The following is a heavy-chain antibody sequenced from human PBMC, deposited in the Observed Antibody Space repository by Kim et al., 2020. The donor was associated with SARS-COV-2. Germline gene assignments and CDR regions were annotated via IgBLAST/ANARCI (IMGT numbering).Heavy chain of an antibody. CDR2: ISSSSSTI. Sequence: GGSLRLSCAASGFTFSSYSMNWVRQAPGKGLEWVSYISSSSSTIYYADSVKGRFTISRDNAKNSLYLLMNSLRDEDTAVYYCASSNWGDVWGQGTTVTVS. D-gene: IGHD7-27*01. CDR3: ASSNWGDV. V-gene: IGHV3-48*02. CDR1: GFTFSSYS. J-gene: IGHJ6*02.